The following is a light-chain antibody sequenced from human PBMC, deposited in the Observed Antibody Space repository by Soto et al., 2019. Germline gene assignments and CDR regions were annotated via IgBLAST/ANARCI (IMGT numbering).Light chain of an antibody. V-gene: IGLV2-8*01. CDR3: SSYAGSTLYV. J-gene: IGLJ1*01. CDR2: EVS. CDR1: SSDVGGYNY. Sequence: QSALTQPPSASGSPGQSVTISCTGTSSDVGGYNYVSWYQQHPGKAPKLMIYEVSKRPSGVPDRFSGSKSGNTASLTVSGLQAEDVADYYCSSYAGSTLYVFGTGTKLTVL.